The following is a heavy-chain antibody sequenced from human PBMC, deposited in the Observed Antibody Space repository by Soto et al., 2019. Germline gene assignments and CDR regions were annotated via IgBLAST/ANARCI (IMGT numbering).Heavy chain of an antibody. CDR1: GYIFRNNW. Sequence: PGESLKISCKGSGYIFRNNWITWVRQMPGKGLEWMGRIDLTDSYTSYSPSFQGHVSFSADKSINTTYLHFSSLRASDTAVYYCARHGGSHCLSSGYHYALDYWGQGTPVTVSS. CDR3: ARHGGSHCLSSGYHYALDY. J-gene: IGHJ4*02. CDR2: IDLTDSYT. V-gene: IGHV5-10-1*01. D-gene: IGHD3-22*01.